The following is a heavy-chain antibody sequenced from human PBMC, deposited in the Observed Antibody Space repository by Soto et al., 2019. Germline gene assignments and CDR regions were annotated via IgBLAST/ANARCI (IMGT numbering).Heavy chain of an antibody. J-gene: IGHJ6*02. Sequence: GGSLRLSCAASGLTFSTSAMSWVRQAPGKGLEWVSLISASGRSTDYADSVKCRFTISRDNSKSTVYLQMNSLRADDTAVYYCAKDPPSEKLQPDYGMDVWGQGTTVTVSS. CDR1: GLTFSTSA. V-gene: IGHV3-23*01. CDR3: AKDPPSEKLQPDYGMDV. D-gene: IGHD2-15*01. CDR2: ISASGRST.